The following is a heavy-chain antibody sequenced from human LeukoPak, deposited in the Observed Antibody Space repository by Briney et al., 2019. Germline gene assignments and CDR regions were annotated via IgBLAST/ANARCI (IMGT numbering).Heavy chain of an antibody. J-gene: IGHJ4*02. CDR2: IYYSGNT. D-gene: IGHD1-26*01. CDR3: ARDIVGVTRAFGY. V-gene: IGHV4-59*01. CDR1: GGSISSYY. Sequence: SETLSLTCTVSGGSISSYYWSWIRQPPGKGLEWIGYIYYSGNTNYNPSLKSRVTMSVDTSKNQFSLKLNSVTAADTAVYYCARDIVGVTRAFGYWGQGTLATVSS.